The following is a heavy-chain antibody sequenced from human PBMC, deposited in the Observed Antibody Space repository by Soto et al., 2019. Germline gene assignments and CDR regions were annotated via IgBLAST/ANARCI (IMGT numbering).Heavy chain of an antibody. Sequence: SVKVSCKASGGTFSSYAISWVRQAPGQGLEWMGGIIPIFGTANYAQKFQGRVTITADESTSTAYMELSSLRSEDTAVYYCARDLLVNYYYYYGMDVWGQGTTVTVSS. J-gene: IGHJ6*02. D-gene: IGHD1-26*01. CDR2: IIPIFGTA. CDR3: ARDLLVNYYYYYGMDV. V-gene: IGHV1-69*13. CDR1: GGTFSSYA.